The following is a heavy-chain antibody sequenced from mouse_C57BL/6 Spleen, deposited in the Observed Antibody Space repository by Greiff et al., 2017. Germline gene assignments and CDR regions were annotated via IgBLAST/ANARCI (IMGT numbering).Heavy chain of an antibody. CDR3: ARWGYYGDWYFDV. V-gene: IGHV1-18*01. D-gene: IGHD1-1*01. CDR2: INPNNGGT. J-gene: IGHJ1*03. CDR1: GYTFTDYN. Sequence: EVKLVESGPELVKPGASVKIPCKASGYTFTDYNMDWVKQSHGKSLEWIGDINPNNGGTIYNQKFKGKATLTVDKSSSTAYMELRSLTSEDTAVYYCARWGYYGDWYFDVWGTGTTLTVSS.